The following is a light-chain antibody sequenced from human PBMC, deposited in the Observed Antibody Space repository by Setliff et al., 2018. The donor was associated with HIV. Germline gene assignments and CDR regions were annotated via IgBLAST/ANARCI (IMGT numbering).Light chain of an antibody. V-gene: IGLV2-14*03. Sequence: QSVLAQPASVSGSPGQSITISCTGTSSDVGGYNYVSWYQRHPGKAPKLMICDVSNRPSGVSNRFSGSKSGNTASLTISGLQAEDEADYYCSSYTSSSPYVFGTGTKVTVL. CDR3: SSYTSSSPYV. J-gene: IGLJ1*01. CDR2: DVS. CDR1: SSDVGGYNY.